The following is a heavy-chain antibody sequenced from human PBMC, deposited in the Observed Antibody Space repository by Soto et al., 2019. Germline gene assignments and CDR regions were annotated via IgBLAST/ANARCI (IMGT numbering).Heavy chain of an antibody. D-gene: IGHD2-2*02. Sequence: GASVKVSCKASGYTFTSYGISWVRQAPGQGLEWMGWISAYNGNTNYAQKLQGRVTMTTDTSTSTAYMELRSLRSDDTAVYYCARRVVVVPAAIVATPTVSYGMDVWGQGTTVTVSS. V-gene: IGHV1-18*04. CDR2: ISAYNGNT. J-gene: IGHJ6*02. CDR1: GYTFTSYG. CDR3: ARRVVVVPAAIVATPTVSYGMDV.